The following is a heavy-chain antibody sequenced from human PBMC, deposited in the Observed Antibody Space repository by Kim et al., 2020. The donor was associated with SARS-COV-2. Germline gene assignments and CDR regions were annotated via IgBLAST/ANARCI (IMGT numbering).Heavy chain of an antibody. V-gene: IGHV1-18*01. CDR3: ARDQLTRSTVFDN. D-gene: IGHD2-2*01. CDR2: ISAHNGET. CDR1: GFTFDLFG. Sequence: ASVKVSCKTSGFTFDLFGFSWLRQAPGQGLEWLGWISAHNGETQYAPNFQARFAMTTDTAATTVHMELRGLKSGDTAIYYCARDQLTRSTVFDNWGQGTL. J-gene: IGHJ4*02.